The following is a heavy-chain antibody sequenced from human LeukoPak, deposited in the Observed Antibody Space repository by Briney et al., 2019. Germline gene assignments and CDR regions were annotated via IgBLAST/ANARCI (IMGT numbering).Heavy chain of an antibody. CDR2: ISSSSSTI. V-gene: IGHV3-48*01. J-gene: IGHJ6*03. CDR1: GFIFSIYS. Sequence: PGGSLRLSCAASGFIFSIYSMNWVRQAPGKGLEWVSYISSSSSTIYYADSVKGRFTISRDNAKNSLYLQMNSLRAEDTAVYYCARADRHDYSNLYYYYYMDVWGKGTTVTVSS. D-gene: IGHD4-11*01. CDR3: ARADRHDYSNLYYYYYMDV.